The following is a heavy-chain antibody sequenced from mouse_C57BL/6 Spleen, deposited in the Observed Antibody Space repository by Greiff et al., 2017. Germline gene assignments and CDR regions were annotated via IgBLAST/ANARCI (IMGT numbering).Heavy chain of an antibody. J-gene: IGHJ2*01. D-gene: IGHD1-1*01. CDR3: TRGDYGSTFDY. Sequence: DVQLVESGEGLVKPGGSLKLSCAASGFTFSSYAMSWVRQTPEKRLEWVAYISSGGDYIYYADTVKGRFTISRDNARNTLYLQMSSLKSEDTAMYYCTRGDYGSTFDYWGQGTTLTVSS. CDR2: ISSGGDYI. V-gene: IGHV5-9-1*02. CDR1: GFTFSSYA.